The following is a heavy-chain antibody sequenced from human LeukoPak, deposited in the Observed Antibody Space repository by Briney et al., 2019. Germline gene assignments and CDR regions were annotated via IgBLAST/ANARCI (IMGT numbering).Heavy chain of an antibody. D-gene: IGHD3-16*01. CDR1: GFTISTTF. J-gene: IGHJ2*01. Sequence: GGSLRLSCTASGFTISTTFLSWVRQAPGKGLEWVSVIYSGGATHYADSVRGSFTISRDNSKNTLYLQMNSLRVEDTAFYYCARDLDDVGLDWYFDLWGRGTLVTVSS. CDR3: ARDLDDVGLDWYFDL. CDR2: IYSGGAT. V-gene: IGHV3-66*01.